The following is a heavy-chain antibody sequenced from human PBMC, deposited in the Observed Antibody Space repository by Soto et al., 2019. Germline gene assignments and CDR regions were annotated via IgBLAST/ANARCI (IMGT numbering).Heavy chain of an antibody. CDR1: GFRFGDHY. Sequence: GGSLRLSCAASGFRFGDHYMTWIRQAPGKGLEWVSKISGDGTTTYYAASVKGRFTVSRDNAKDSLYLQMTSLTAEDTAVYYCEGDPYYYASAFWGQGTRVTVSS. J-gene: IGHJ4*02. V-gene: IGHV3-11*01. CDR2: ISGDGTTT. CDR3: EGDPYYYASAF. D-gene: IGHD3-10*01.